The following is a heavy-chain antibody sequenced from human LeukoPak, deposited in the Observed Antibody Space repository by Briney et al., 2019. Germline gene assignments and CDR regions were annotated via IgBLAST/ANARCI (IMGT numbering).Heavy chain of an antibody. Sequence: NPGGSLRLSCAASGFTFSDYYMSWIRQAPGKGPEWVSYISSSGSTIYYADSVKGRFTISRDNAKNSLYLQMNSLRAEDTAVYYCARGSSGLISAFDIWGQGTMVTVSS. V-gene: IGHV3-11*01. J-gene: IGHJ3*02. D-gene: IGHD6-19*01. CDR3: ARGSSGLISAFDI. CDR2: ISSSGSTI. CDR1: GFTFSDYY.